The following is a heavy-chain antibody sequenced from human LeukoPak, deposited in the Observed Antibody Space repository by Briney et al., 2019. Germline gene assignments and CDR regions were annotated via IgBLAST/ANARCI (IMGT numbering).Heavy chain of an antibody. CDR1: GGSFSGYY. D-gene: IGHD5-18*01. J-gene: IGHJ4*02. CDR2: INHSGST. V-gene: IGHV4-34*01. Sequence: PSETLSLTCAVYGGSFSGYYWSWIRQPPGKGLEWIGEINHSGSTNYNPSLKSRVPISVDTSKNQFSLKLSSVTAADTAVYYCARGPYKSGYSYGPALRFFDYWGQGTLVTVSS. CDR3: ARGPYKSGYSYGPALRFFDY.